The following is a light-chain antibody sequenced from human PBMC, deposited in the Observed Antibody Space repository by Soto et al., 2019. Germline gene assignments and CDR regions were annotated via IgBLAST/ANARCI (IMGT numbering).Light chain of an antibody. V-gene: IGKV1-12*01. CDR1: QVISTW. J-gene: IGKJ5*01. CDR3: QQYDSLLST. CDR2: DAS. Sequence: ISHSPSSVSASSRDRVIITCRASQVISTWLAWYQQKPGKAPKLLIYDASNLESGVPSRFSGSGSGTDFTFTISSLQPEDIATYYCQQYDSLLSTFGQGTRLEIK.